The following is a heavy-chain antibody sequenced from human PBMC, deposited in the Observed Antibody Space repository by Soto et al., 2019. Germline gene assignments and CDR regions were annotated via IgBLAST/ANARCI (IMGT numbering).Heavy chain of an antibody. D-gene: IGHD3-3*01. CDR3: ARDQKSPIYDFWSGYYRNYYYYGMGV. J-gene: IGHJ6*02. V-gene: IGHV3-7*01. CDR2: IKQDGSEK. CDR1: GFTFSSYW. Sequence: PGGSLRLSCAASGFTFSSYWMSWVRQAPGKGLEWVANIKQDGSEKYYVDSVKGRFTISRDNAKNSLYLQMNSLRAEDTAVYYCARDQKSPIYDFWSGYYRNYYYYGMGVWGQGTTVTVSS.